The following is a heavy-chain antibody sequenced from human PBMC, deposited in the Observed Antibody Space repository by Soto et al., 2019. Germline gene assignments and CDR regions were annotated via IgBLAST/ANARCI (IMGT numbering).Heavy chain of an antibody. Sequence: PLVSLRLSGAASGFTFSSYWMSWVRQAPGKGLEWVANIKQDGSEKYYVDSVKGRFTISRDNAKNSLYLQMNSLRAEDTAVYYCARIGGSYHFDYWGQGTLVTVSS. CDR3: ARIGGSYHFDY. CDR2: IKQDGSEK. V-gene: IGHV3-7*03. J-gene: IGHJ4*02. D-gene: IGHD1-26*01. CDR1: GFTFSSYW.